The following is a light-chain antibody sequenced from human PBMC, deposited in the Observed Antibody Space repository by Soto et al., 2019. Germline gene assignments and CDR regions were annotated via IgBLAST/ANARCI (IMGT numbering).Light chain of an antibody. V-gene: IGLV1-51*01. CDR1: NTNIGNHF. J-gene: IGLJ1*01. CDR3: VTWDRRLSSSV. Sequence: QSVLTQPPSLFAAPGQNVTICCSGSNTNIGNHFVSWYQQLPGTAPRLLIYDNDNRPSGIPDRFSGSKSGTSASLGITGLQTGDEADYYCVTWDRRLSSSVFGSGTKLTVL. CDR2: DND.